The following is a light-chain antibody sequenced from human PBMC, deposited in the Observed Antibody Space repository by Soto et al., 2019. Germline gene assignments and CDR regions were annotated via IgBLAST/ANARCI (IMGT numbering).Light chain of an antibody. CDR3: QQYGISPWT. Sequence: EIVLTQSPGTLSLSPGERATLSCRASQSVSSNYLAWYQQQPGQSPRLLIYGASSRATGIPDRLSGSGSGTDFTLTISRLEPEDFAVYYCQQYGISPWTFGQGTKVEIK. CDR1: QSVSSNY. V-gene: IGKV3-20*01. J-gene: IGKJ1*01. CDR2: GAS.